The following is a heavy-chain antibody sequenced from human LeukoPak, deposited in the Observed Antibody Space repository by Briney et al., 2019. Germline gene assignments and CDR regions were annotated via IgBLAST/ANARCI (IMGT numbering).Heavy chain of an antibody. Sequence: PGGSLRLSCAASGFTFSSYGMHWVRQAPGKGLEWVAVIWYDGSNKYYADSVKGRFTISRDNSKNTLYLQMNSPRAEDTAVYYCARDQKRYFDWFRPDILYYYGMDVWGQGTTVTVSS. CDR2: IWYDGSNK. CDR3: ARDQKRYFDWFRPDILYYYGMDV. V-gene: IGHV3-33*01. J-gene: IGHJ6*02. D-gene: IGHD3-9*01. CDR1: GFTFSSYG.